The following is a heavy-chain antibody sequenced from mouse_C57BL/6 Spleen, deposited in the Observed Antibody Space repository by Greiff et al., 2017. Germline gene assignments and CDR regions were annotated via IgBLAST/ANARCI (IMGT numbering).Heavy chain of an antibody. J-gene: IGHJ3*01. Sequence: QVQLQQPGAELVKPGASVKLSCKASGYTFTSYWMHWVKQRPGQGLEWTGMIHPNSGSTNYNEKFKSKATLTVDKSSSTAYMQLSSLTSEDSAVYYCARRDGKGPAWFAYWGQGTLVTVSA. V-gene: IGHV1-64*01. CDR2: IHPNSGST. CDR1: GYTFTSYW. CDR3: ARRDGKGPAWFAY. D-gene: IGHD2-1*01.